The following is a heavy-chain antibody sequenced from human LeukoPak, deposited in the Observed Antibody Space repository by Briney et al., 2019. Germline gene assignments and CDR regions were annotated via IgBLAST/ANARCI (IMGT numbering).Heavy chain of an antibody. CDR1: GFTVSSNY. CDR3: AKGITVTYSYYFDY. CDR2: IYSGGST. D-gene: IGHD4-17*01. J-gene: IGHJ4*02. V-gene: IGHV3-53*05. Sequence: GGSLRLSCAASGFTVSSNYMSWVRQAPGKGLEWVSVIYSGGSTYYADSVKGRFTISRDNSKNTLYLQMNSLRAEDTAVYYCAKGITVTYSYYFDYWGQGTLVTVSS.